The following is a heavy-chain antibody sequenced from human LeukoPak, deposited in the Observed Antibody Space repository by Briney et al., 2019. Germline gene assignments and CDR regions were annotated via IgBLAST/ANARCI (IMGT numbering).Heavy chain of an antibody. CDR1: GFTFSSYA. CDR3: ARGSSVGITGHYDY. CDR2: ITSNGDST. Sequence: PGGSLRLSCAASGFTFSSYAMSWVRQAPGKGLEYVSAITSNGDSTFYANSVKGRFTISRDNSKNTLYLQMGSLRAEDMAVYYCARGSSVGITGHYDYWGQGTLVTVSS. J-gene: IGHJ4*02. V-gene: IGHV3-64*01. D-gene: IGHD1-26*01.